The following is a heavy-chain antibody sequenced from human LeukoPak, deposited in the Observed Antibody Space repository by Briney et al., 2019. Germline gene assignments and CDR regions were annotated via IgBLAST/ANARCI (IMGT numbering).Heavy chain of an antibody. CDR1: GGTFSSYA. V-gene: IGHV1-2*02. D-gene: IGHD5-24*01. J-gene: IGHJ4*02. CDR2: INPNSGGT. Sequence: ASVKVSCKASGGTFSSYAISWVRQAPGQGLEWMGWINPNSGGTNYAQKFQGRVTMTRDTSISTAYMELSRLRSDDTAVYYCARDNLGDGYNYDYWGQGTLVTVSS. CDR3: ARDNLGDGYNYDY.